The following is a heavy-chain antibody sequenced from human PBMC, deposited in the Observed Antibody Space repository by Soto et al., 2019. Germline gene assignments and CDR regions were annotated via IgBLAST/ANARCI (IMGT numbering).Heavy chain of an antibody. CDR2: IYYTGST. V-gene: IGHV4-39*01. D-gene: IGHD3-3*01. J-gene: IGHJ4*02. Sequence: QLQLQESGPGLVKPSETLSLTCTVSGGSISSGSYYWGWIRQPPGQGLEWIGTIYYTGSTYYNPSLKSRVTISVDTSKNQFSLKLSSVTAADTAVDFCTRRLRFLETVDYWGQGTLVTVSS. CDR1: GGSISSGSYY. CDR3: TRRLRFLETVDY.